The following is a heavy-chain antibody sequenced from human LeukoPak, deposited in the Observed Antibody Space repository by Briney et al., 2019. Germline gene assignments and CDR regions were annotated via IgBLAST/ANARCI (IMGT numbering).Heavy chain of an antibody. CDR3: ARDYYGSGSYSPSMDV. V-gene: IGHV1-2*02. CDR1: GYTFTGYY. D-gene: IGHD3-10*01. CDR2: INPNSGGT. Sequence: ASVKVSCKASGYTFTGYYMHWVRQAPGQGLEWMGWINPNSGGTNYAQKFQGRVTMTRDTSISTAYMELSRLRSDDTAVYYCARDYYGSGSYSPSMDVWGKGTTVTVSS. J-gene: IGHJ6*03.